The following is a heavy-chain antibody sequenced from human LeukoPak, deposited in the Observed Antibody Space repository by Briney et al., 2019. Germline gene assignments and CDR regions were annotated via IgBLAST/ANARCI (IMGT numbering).Heavy chain of an antibody. CDR1: GGTFSSYA. CDR3: ARGQIAAAAYYYYYMDV. J-gene: IGHJ6*03. Sequence: LWASVKVSCKASGGTFSSYAISWVRQAPGQGLEWMGGIIPIFGTANYAQKFQGRVTITADESTSTAYMELSSLRSEDTAVYYCARGQIAAAAYYYYYMDVWGKGTTVTISS. CDR2: IIPIFGTA. V-gene: IGHV1-69*13. D-gene: IGHD6-13*01.